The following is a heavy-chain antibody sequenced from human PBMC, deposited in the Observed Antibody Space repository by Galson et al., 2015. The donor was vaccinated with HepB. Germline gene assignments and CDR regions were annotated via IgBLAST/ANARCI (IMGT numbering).Heavy chain of an antibody. V-gene: IGHV3-7*03. D-gene: IGHD2-2*01. Sequence: SLRLSCAASGFTFSSYWMSWVRQAPRKGLEWVANIKQDGSEKYYVDSVKGRFTISRDNAKNSLYLQMNSLRAEDTAVYYCAREGGVVPVYYYYYMDVWGKGTTVTVSS. CDR1: GFTFSSYW. J-gene: IGHJ6*03. CDR3: AREGGVVPVYYYYYMDV. CDR2: IKQDGSEK.